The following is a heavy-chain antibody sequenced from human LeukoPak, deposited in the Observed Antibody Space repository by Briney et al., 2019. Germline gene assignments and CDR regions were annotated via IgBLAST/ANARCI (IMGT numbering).Heavy chain of an antibody. CDR1: GGSFSGYY. CDR3: ANLYGSGSYFSRWEYYYYMDV. D-gene: IGHD3-10*01. V-gene: IGHV4-34*01. J-gene: IGHJ6*03. Sequence: SETLSLTCAVYGGSFSGYYWSWIRQPPGKGLEWIGEINHSGSTNYNPSLKSRVTISVDTSKNQFSLKLSSVTAADTAVYYCANLYGSGSYFSRWEYYYYMDVWGKGTTVTVSS. CDR2: INHSGST.